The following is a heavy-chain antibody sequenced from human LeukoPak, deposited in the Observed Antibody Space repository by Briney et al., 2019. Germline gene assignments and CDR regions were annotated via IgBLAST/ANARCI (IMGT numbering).Heavy chain of an antibody. CDR3: ARESYHWLALDS. V-gene: IGHV4-4*02. CDR2: FYHSGTT. D-gene: IGHD6-19*01. Sequence: SETLSLTCVFSGDSISDDSVNKNNWLNWVRQAPGKGLEWIGDFYHSGTTNYNPSLKSRVSISVDMSKNHLFLNLTSVTAADTAVYYCARESYHWLALDSWGQGTLVTVSS. J-gene: IGHJ5*02. CDR1: GDSISDDSVNKNNW.